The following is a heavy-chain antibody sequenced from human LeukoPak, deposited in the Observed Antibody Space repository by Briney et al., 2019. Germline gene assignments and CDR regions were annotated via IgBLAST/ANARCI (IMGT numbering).Heavy chain of an antibody. CDR1: GYTFTSYD. Sequence: GASVKVSCKASGYTFTSYDINWVRQATGQGLEWMGWMNPNSGNTGYAQKFQGRVTMTRNTSISTAYMELSSLRSEDTAVYYCARGRLGSGWYYFGYWGQGTLVTVSS. CDR3: ARGRLGSGWYYFGY. D-gene: IGHD6-19*01. V-gene: IGHV1-8*01. J-gene: IGHJ4*02. CDR2: MNPNSGNT.